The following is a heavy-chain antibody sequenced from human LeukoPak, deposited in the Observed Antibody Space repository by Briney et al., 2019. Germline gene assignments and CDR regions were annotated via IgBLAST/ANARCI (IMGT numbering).Heavy chain of an antibody. CDR3: ASGVVAANYFDY. CDR2: INWNGGST. CDR1: GFTFDDYG. D-gene: IGHD2-15*01. V-gene: IGHV3-20*04. J-gene: IGHJ4*02. Sequence: PGGSLRLSCATSGFTFDDYGMSWLPHATGKGLEWVSGINWNGGSTGYANSVKGRFSISRDNAKNALYLQMNSLRAEDTALYYCASGVVAANYFDYWGQGTLVTVSS.